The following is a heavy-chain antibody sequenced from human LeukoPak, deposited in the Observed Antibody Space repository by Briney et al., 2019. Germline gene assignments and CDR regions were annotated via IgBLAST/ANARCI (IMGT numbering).Heavy chain of an antibody. Sequence: GGSLRLSCAASGFTFSSYAMHWVRQAPGKGLEWEAVISYDGSNKYYADPVKGRFTISRDNAKNSLYLQMNSLRVEDTAVYYCARGPRYNWNSNYFPFDYWGQGTLVTVSS. CDR2: ISYDGSNK. V-gene: IGHV3-30*04. D-gene: IGHD1-7*01. CDR3: ARGPRYNWNSNYFPFDY. J-gene: IGHJ4*02. CDR1: GFTFSSYA.